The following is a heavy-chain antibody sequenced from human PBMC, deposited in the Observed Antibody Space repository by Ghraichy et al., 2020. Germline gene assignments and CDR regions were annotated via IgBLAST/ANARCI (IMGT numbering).Heavy chain of an antibody. Sequence: LSLTCAASGFTFSRYSMNWVRQAPGKGLEWVSYISSSSSTIYYADSVKGRFTISRDNAKNSLYLQLNSLRAEDTAVYYCARQFLAFDYWGQGTLVTVSS. J-gene: IGHJ4*02. CDR3: ARQFLAFDY. CDR2: ISSSSSTI. V-gene: IGHV3-48*01. CDR1: GFTFSRYS.